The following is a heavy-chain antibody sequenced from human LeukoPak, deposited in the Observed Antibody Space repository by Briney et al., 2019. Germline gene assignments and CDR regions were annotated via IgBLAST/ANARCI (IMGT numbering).Heavy chain of an antibody. D-gene: IGHD2-21*02. CDR2: IIPILGIA. V-gene: IGHV1-69*04. Sequence: ASVKVSCKASGGTFSSYAISWVRQAPGQGLEWMGRIIPILGIANYAQKFQGRVTITADKSTSTAYMELSSLRSEDTAVYYCARDRLDVVVTASTLDYWGQGTLVTASS. CDR1: GGTFSSYA. CDR3: ARDRLDVVVTASTLDY. J-gene: IGHJ4*02.